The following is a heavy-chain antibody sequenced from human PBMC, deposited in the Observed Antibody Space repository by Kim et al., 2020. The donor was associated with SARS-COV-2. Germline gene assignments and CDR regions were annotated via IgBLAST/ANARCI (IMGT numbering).Heavy chain of an antibody. CDR1: GFNFNNYG. CDR2: ISYEGSKK. CDR3: AKSQQIFWHGESRLFDF. V-gene: IGHV3-30*18. D-gene: IGHD3-9*01. J-gene: IGHJ4*02. Sequence: GGSLRLSCATSGFNFNNYGMNWVRQAPGKGLEWVAVISYEGSKKYYDDSLRGRFTISRDNAKNTVYLQMNSLGTEDTAVYYCAKSQQIFWHGESRLFDFWGRGTLLTVSS.